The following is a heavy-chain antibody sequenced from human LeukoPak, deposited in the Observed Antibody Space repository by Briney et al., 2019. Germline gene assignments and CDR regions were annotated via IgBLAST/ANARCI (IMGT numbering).Heavy chain of an antibody. CDR3: ARSAYCGGDCYRPFDY. CDR1: GFTFSDYY. Sequence: PGGSLRLSCAASGFTFSDYYMSWIRQAPGKGLEWASYTSSSGSTIYYADSVKGRFTISRDNAKNSLYLQMNSLRAEDTAVYYCARSAYCGGDCYRPFDYWGQGTLVTVSS. D-gene: IGHD2-21*02. J-gene: IGHJ4*02. CDR2: TSSSGSTI. V-gene: IGHV3-11*04.